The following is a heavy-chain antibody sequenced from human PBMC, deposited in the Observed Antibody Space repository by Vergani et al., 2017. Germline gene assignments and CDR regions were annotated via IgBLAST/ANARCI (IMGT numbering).Heavy chain of an antibody. D-gene: IGHD4-23*01. Sequence: EVQLVESGGVVVQPGGSLRLSCAASGFTFDDYTMHWVRQAPGKGLEWVSLISWDGGSTYYADSVKGRFTISRDNSKNSLYLQMNSLRTEDTALYYCAKDISYGGNPLDYWGQGTLVTVSS. J-gene: IGHJ4*02. V-gene: IGHV3-43*01. CDR2: ISWDGGST. CDR1: GFTFDDYT. CDR3: AKDISYGGNPLDY.